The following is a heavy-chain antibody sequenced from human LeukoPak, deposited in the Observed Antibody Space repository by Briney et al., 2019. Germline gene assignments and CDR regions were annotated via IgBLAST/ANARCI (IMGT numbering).Heavy chain of an antibody. D-gene: IGHD6-19*01. Sequence: GGSLRLSXAASGFTFSSYGMHWVRQAPGKGLEWVAFIRYDGSNKYYADSVKGRFTISRDNSKNTLYLQMNGLRAEDTAVYYCAKAGGYSSGWSFDYWGQGTLVTVSS. J-gene: IGHJ4*02. CDR1: GFTFSSYG. CDR3: AKAGGYSSGWSFDY. V-gene: IGHV3-30*02. CDR2: IRYDGSNK.